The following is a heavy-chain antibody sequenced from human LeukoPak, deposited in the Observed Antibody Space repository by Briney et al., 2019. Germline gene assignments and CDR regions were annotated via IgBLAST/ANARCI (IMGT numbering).Heavy chain of an antibody. Sequence: ASMNVSCKASGGTFSSYAISWVRQATGQGLEWMGWMNPKSGNTGSAQGFQGRVTMTRDTSISTAYMELISLRSEDTAVYYCARVWGAIDYWGQGTLVTVSS. V-gene: IGHV1-8*02. CDR2: MNPKSGNT. CDR1: GGTFSSYA. CDR3: ARVWGAIDY. J-gene: IGHJ4*02. D-gene: IGHD1-26*01.